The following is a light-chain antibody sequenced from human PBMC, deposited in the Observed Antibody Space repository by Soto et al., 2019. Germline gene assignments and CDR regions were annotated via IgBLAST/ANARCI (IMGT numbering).Light chain of an antibody. CDR1: QPVNSGY. V-gene: IGKV3-15*01. J-gene: IGKJ5*01. Sequence: IVLTQSPATLYLSPGERATLSCRASQPVNSGYLAWYQQKHGQAPRLLIYGASTRATGLPARFSGSGSGTQFTITISSLQSEDCAVYDCQQYNNWPITFGQGTRLEIK. CDR3: QQYNNWPIT. CDR2: GAS.